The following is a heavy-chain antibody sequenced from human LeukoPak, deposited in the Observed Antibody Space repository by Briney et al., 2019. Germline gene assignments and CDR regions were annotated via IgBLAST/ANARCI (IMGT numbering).Heavy chain of an antibody. CDR1: GGSISSGVYY. V-gene: IGHV4-30-4*01. J-gene: IGHJ4*02. CDR2: IYFSGST. Sequence: SETLSLTCTVSGGSISSGVYYWSWIRQPPGKCLEWIGYIYFSGSTYYNPSLKSRVTISVDASKNQFSLKLSSVTAADTAVYYCARGIAAAGPRGFDYWGQGTLVTVSS. CDR3: ARGIAAAGPRGFDY. D-gene: IGHD6-13*01.